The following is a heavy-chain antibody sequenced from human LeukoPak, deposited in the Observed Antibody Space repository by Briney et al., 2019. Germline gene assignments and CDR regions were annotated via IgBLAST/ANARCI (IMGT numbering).Heavy chain of an antibody. J-gene: IGHJ4*02. V-gene: IGHV4-30-4*08. CDR1: GGSISSGDYY. CDR2: IYYSGST. CDR3: ARGGDIVGATGFDY. Sequence: PSQTLSLTCTVSGGSISSGDYYWSWIRQPPGKGLEWIGYIYYSGSTYYNPSLKSRVTISVDTSKNQSSLKLSSVTAADTAVYYCARGGDIVGATGFDYWGQGTLVTVSS. D-gene: IGHD1-26*01.